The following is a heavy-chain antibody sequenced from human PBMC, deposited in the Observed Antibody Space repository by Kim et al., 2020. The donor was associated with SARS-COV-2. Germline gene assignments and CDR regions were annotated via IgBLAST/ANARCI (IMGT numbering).Heavy chain of an antibody. CDR1: GFTFSSYA. CDR2: ISDGGGSST. Sequence: GGSLRLSCAASGFTFSSYAMSWVRQAPGKGLEWVSAISDGGGSSTHYGDSVRGRFTISRDNSKNTLYRQMNSLRAEDTAVYYCAKPQGNGTYYYYAMDVWVQGTTVTLSS. CDR3: AKPQGNGTYYYYAMDV. J-gene: IGHJ6*02. V-gene: IGHV3-23*01. D-gene: IGHD1-26*01.